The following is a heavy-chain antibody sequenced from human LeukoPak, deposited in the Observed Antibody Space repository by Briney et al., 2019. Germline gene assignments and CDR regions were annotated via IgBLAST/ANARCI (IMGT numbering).Heavy chain of an antibody. Sequence: GGSLRLSCAASGFTFSSYAMSWVRQAPGKGLEWVSAISGSGGSTYYADSVKGRFAISRDNSKNTLYLQMNSLRAEDTAVYYCAGGYCSSTSCYAAYYYYYGMDVWGQGTTVTVSS. V-gene: IGHV3-23*01. J-gene: IGHJ6*02. D-gene: IGHD2-2*01. CDR2: ISGSGGST. CDR3: AGGYCSSTSCYAAYYYYYGMDV. CDR1: GFTFSSYA.